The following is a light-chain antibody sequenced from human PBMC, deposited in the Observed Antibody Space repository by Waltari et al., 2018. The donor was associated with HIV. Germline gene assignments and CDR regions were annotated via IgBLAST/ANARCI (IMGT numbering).Light chain of an antibody. CDR2: DVS. CDR3: SSYRTYGTLV. CDR1: TKDVGNYDY. V-gene: IGLV2-14*01. J-gene: IGLJ3*02. Sequence: QSALTQPASVSGSPGQSITISCTGTTKDVGNYDYVSWYQHRPGKAPKLLIYDVSNRPSGVSGGFSGSKSGNTASLSISGLQAEDEADYFCSSYRTYGTLVFGGGTKLTVL.